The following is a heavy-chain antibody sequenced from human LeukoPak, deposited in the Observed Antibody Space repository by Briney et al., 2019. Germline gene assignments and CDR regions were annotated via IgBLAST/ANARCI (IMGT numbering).Heavy chain of an antibody. CDR2: ISRGGNTI. Sequence: PGGSLRPSCAASGFTFSNNEMNWVRQAPGKGLEWVSYISRGGNTIYYSDSVKGRFTISRDTAKNSLYLQMNSLRAEDTAVYYCASNTGYSYGYFDYWGQGTLVTVSS. CDR1: GFTFSNNE. V-gene: IGHV3-48*03. CDR3: ASNTGYSYGYFDY. D-gene: IGHD5-18*01. J-gene: IGHJ4*02.